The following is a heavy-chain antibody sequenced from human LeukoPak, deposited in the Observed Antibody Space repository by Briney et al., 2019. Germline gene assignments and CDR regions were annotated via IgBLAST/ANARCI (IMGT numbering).Heavy chain of an antibody. CDR2: IYSGGST. CDR3: ARGPFSYGSSGYRRWFDP. CDR1: GFTVSSNY. J-gene: IGHJ5*02. D-gene: IGHD3-22*01. Sequence: GGSLRLSCAASGFTVSSNYMSWVRQAPGKGLEWVSVIYSGGSTYYADSVKGRFTISRDNSKNTLYLQMNSLRAEDTAVYYCARGPFSYGSSGYRRWFDPWGQGTLVTVSS. V-gene: IGHV3-53*01.